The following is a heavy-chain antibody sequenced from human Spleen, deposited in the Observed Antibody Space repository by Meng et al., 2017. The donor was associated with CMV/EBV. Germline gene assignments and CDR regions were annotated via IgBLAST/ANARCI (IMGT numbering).Heavy chain of an antibody. CDR3: ARALGGYLYGMDV. D-gene: IGHD3-16*01. CDR1: GFTFSDYY. Sequence: GESLKISCAASGFTFSDYYMSWIRQAPGKGLEWVSYISSSGSTIYYADSVKGRFTISRDNAKNSLYLQMNSLRAEDTAVYFCARALGGYLYGMDVWGQGTTVTVSS. V-gene: IGHV3-11*04. J-gene: IGHJ6*02. CDR2: ISSSGSTI.